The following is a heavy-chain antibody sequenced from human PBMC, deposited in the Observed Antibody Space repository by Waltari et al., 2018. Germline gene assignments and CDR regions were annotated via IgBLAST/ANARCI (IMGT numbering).Heavy chain of an antibody. CDR2: INCRNGGT. J-gene: IGHJ3*02. CDR3: TVIAGDFDI. CDR1: GYIFINYF. V-gene: IGHV1-2*06. Sequence: QVNLVQSGAAVRKPGASVTVSCKASGYIFINYFIHWVRQAPGQGLEWIGRINCRNGGTDYAQKFQGRVTLTRDTSISTAYMELSGLTLDDTAIYYCTVIAGDFDIWGPGTMVTACS. D-gene: IGHD2-21*01.